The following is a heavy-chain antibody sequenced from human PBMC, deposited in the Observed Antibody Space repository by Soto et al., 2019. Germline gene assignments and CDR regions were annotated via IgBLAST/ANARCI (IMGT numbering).Heavy chain of an antibody. J-gene: IGHJ6*02. V-gene: IGHV1-69*01. CDR2: IIPIFGTA. D-gene: IGHD3-22*01. Sequence: QVQLVQSGAEVKKPGSSVKVSCKASGGTFSSYAISWVRQAPGQGLEWMGGIIPIFGTANYAQKFQGRVTITADESTSRAYMELSSLRSEDTAVYYCARLSSGPHLYGMDVWGQGTTVTVSS. CDR3: ARLSSGPHLYGMDV. CDR1: GGTFSSYA.